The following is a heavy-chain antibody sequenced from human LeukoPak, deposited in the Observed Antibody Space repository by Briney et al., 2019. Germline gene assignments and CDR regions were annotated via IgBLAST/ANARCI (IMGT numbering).Heavy chain of an antibody. CDR3: ARTYSSSWLDY. J-gene: IGHJ4*02. V-gene: IGHV4-38-2*01. D-gene: IGHD6-13*01. Sequence: SETLSLTCAVSGYSISSGYYWGWIRQPPGKGLEWIGSIYHSGSTYYNPSLKSRVTISVDTSKNQSSLKLSSVTAADTAVYYCARTYSSSWLDYWGQGTLVTVSS. CDR1: GYSISSGYY. CDR2: IYHSGST.